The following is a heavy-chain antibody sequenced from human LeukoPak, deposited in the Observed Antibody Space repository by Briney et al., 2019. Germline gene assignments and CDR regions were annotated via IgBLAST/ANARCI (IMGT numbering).Heavy chain of an antibody. V-gene: IGHV3-23*01. CDR3: AKWGDYDVLTGYYVFDY. J-gene: IGHJ4*02. D-gene: IGHD3-9*01. CDR1: GFTFSNYA. Sequence: GGSLRLSCAASGFTFSNYAMSWVRQAPGKGLEWVSAITGSGGNTYYADSVKGRFTISRDNSKNTVFLQMNSLRAEDTAVYYCAKWGDYDVLTGYYVFDYWGQGTLVTVSS. CDR2: ITGSGGNT.